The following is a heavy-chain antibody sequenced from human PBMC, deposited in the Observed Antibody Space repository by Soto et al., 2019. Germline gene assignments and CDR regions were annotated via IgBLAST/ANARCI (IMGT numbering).Heavy chain of an antibody. Sequence: EVKLLESGGGLVQPGGSLRLSCGASGFPLNSYAMTWVRQAPGQGLEWVSTVSASYFSTYYAVSVKGQFTISRDNSKNTLDLRMNRRPPEDRAGYYGAKGSGLSDLGGLIHAAVVWCQGA. V-gene: IGHV3-23*01. D-gene: IGHD3-10*01. CDR3: AKGSGLSDLGGLIHAAVV. CDR2: VSASYFST. CDR1: GFPLNSYA. J-gene: IGHJ3*01.